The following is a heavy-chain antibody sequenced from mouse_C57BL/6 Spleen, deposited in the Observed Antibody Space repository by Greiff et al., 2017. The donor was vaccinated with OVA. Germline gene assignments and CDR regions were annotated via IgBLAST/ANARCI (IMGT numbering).Heavy chain of an antibody. Sequence: VKLQQPGAELVMPGASVKLSCKASGYTFTSYWMHWVKQRPGQGLEWIGEIDPSDSYTNYNQKFKGKSTLTVDKSSSTAYMQLSSLTSEDSAVYYCARIINQAWFAYWGQGTLVTVSA. V-gene: IGHV1-69*01. CDR2: IDPSDSYT. CDR3: ARIINQAWFAY. CDR1: GYTFTSYW. J-gene: IGHJ3*01.